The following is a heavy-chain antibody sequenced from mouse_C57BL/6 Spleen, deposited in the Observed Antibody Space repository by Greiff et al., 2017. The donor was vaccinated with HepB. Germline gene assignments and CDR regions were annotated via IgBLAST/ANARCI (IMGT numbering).Heavy chain of an antibody. J-gene: IGHJ4*01. CDR2: IDPSDSET. V-gene: IGHV1-52*01. Sequence: VQLQQSGAELVRPGSSVKLSCKASGYTFTSYWMHWVKQRPIQGLEWIGNIDPSDSETHYNQKFKDKATLTVDKSSSTAYMQLSSLTSEDSAVYYCARYGYGAMDYWGQGTSVTVSS. CDR3: ARYGYGAMDY. CDR1: GYTFTSYW. D-gene: IGHD2-2*01.